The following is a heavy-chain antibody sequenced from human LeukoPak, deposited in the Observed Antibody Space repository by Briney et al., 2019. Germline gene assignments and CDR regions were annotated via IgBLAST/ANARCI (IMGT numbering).Heavy chain of an antibody. CDR3: TRRGHCKSDDCSGFDH. Sequence: PGESLKISCQGAGDSFTNYWLARVRQVPGKGLEWMGIIYPGDSDTRYSPSFQGQVTISVDKYTLTAYLQCTSPESSDASEYYCTRRGHCKSDDCSGFDHWGRGTLVTVSS. D-gene: IGHD2/OR15-2a*01. CDR2: IYPGDSDT. CDR1: GDSFTNYW. J-gene: IGHJ4*02. V-gene: IGHV5-51*01.